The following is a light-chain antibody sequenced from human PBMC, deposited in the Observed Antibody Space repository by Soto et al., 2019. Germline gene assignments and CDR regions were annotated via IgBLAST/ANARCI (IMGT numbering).Light chain of an antibody. CDR1: QTVSTF. V-gene: IGKV1-39*01. CDR2: AAS. CDR3: QQSYFTPLT. J-gene: IGKJ3*01. Sequence: DIRMTQSPSSLSASLGDRVTISCRASQTVSTFLNWYQQKPGKATKLLISAASTLQSGVPSRFSGSGSGTDFTLTISSLQPEDFGTYYCQQSYFTPLTFGPGTKVDIK.